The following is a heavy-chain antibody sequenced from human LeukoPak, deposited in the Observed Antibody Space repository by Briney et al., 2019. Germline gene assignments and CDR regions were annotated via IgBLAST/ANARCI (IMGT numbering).Heavy chain of an antibody. CDR3: ARGYSHNSGGWLDP. D-gene: IGHD5-12*01. CDR2: LTDSGDAT. V-gene: IGHV3-23*01. Sequence: GGSLRLSCAVSGFTFSHYAMRWLRQAPGTGMEWVGSLTDSGDATYYADSVKRRLTISRDNSNSTLYLHISGLRDEDTAVYYCARGYSHNSGGWLDPWGQGTLVTVSS. CDR1: GFTFSHYA. J-gene: IGHJ5*02.